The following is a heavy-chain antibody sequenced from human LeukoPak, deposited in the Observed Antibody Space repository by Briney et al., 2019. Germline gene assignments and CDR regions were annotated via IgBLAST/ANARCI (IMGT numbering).Heavy chain of an antibody. D-gene: IGHD1-7*01. J-gene: IGHJ6*03. V-gene: IGHV3-53*01. CDR3: ARDQTGTTAPGYYYYYMDV. CDR1: GFTFSSNY. CDR2: IYSGGST. Sequence: PGGSLRLSCAASGFTFSSNYMSWVRQAPGKGLEWVSVIYSGGSTYYADSVKGRFTISRDNSKNTLYLQMNSLRAEDTAVYYCARDQTGTTAPGYYYYYMDVWGKGTTVTVSS.